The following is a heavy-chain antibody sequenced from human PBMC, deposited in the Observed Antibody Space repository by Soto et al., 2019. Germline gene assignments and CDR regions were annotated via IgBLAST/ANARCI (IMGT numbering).Heavy chain of an antibody. CDR3: VRGASGRYYMDV. CDR1: GFTFSSYW. Sequence: GSLRLSCAASGFTFSSYWIHWVRQGPGKGLVWVSRINTDASRTNYADSVKGRFTISRDNAKNTVYLQVNSLRDEDTALYFCVRGASGRYYMDVWGKGTTVTVSS. D-gene: IGHD3-10*01. V-gene: IGHV3-74*01. J-gene: IGHJ6*03. CDR2: INTDASRT.